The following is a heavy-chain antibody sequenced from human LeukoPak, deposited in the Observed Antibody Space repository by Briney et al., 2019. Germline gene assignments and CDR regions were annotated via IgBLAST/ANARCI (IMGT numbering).Heavy chain of an antibody. CDR3: ARDRDPGYFQH. J-gene: IGHJ1*01. CDR1: GYTFTTYG. CDR2: ISTFNGHT. V-gene: IGHV1-18*01. D-gene: IGHD3-10*01. Sequence: AASVKVSCKASGYTFTTYGISWVRQAPGHGLEWMGWISTFNGHTNYAQSRQDRVTMTTDTSTSTVYMELSSLISDDTAVYYCARDRDPGYFQHWGQGTLVTVSS.